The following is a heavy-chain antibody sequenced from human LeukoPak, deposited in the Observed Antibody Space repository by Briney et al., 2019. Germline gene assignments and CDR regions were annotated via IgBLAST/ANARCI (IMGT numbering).Heavy chain of an antibody. CDR3: ARGRPHYAVYDY. J-gene: IGHJ4*02. D-gene: IGHD4-17*01. V-gene: IGHV3-53*01. CDR2: IVTDGSA. CDR1: GFIVSTNY. Sequence: GGSLRLSCAASGFIVSTNYLTWVRQAPGKGLEWVSVIVTDGSAFYADSVKGPFTMSRDSSKNTLYLQMNSLRAEDAAVYYCARGRPHYAVYDYWGQGTLVTVSA.